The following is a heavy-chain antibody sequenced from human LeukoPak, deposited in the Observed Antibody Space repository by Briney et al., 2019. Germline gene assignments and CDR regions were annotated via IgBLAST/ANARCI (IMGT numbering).Heavy chain of an antibody. CDR1: GYTFTSYY. Sequence: ASVKVSCKASGYTFTSYYMHWVRQAPGQGLEWMGIINPSGGSTSYAQKFQGRVTMPRDTSTSTVYKELSSLRSEDTAVYYCATGGRDILTGYSNWFDPWGQGTLVTVSS. V-gene: IGHV1-46*01. CDR2: INPSGGST. CDR3: ATGGRDILTGYSNWFDP. J-gene: IGHJ5*02. D-gene: IGHD3-9*01.